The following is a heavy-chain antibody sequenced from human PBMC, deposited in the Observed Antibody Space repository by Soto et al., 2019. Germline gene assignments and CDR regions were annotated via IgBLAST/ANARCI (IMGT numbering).Heavy chain of an antibody. Sequence: SETLSLTCTVSGGSISSGGYYWSWIRQHPGKGLEWIGYIYYSGTAYYNPSLRSRITISVDTSKNQFSLKLSSVTAADTAMYYCARAGQYSGSWYYFDSWGQGTQVTVSS. CDR3: ARAGQYSGSWYYFDS. V-gene: IGHV4-31*03. CDR1: GGSISSGGYY. J-gene: IGHJ4*02. CDR2: IYYSGTA. D-gene: IGHD6-13*01.